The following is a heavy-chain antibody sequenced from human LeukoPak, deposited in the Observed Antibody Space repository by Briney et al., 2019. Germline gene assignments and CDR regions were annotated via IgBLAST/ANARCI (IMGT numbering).Heavy chain of an antibody. CDR2: IASDGSHT. J-gene: IGHJ3*02. D-gene: IGHD2-21*01. CDR3: ARERQDTILHSGAFDI. CDR1: GFTFSTYY. V-gene: IGHV3-30-3*01. Sequence: HPGRSLRLSCAASGFTFSTYYMHWVRQAPGKGLEWVADIASDGSHTFYVESVKGRFTISRDNSKNTLYLQMNSLRAEDTAVYFCARERQDTILHSGAFDIWGQGTMVPVSS.